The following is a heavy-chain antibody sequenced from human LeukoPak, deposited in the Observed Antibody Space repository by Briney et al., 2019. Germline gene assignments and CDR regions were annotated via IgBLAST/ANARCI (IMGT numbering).Heavy chain of an antibody. V-gene: IGHV4-59*13. CDR1: GGSISSNY. Sequence: PSETLSLTRTVSGGSISSNYWSWIRQPRGKGLEWNGLEWIGYTHVNGDSNYNPSLNRRVSISLDSSRSQLSLNLSSLTAADTAVYFCAGYDHSNYLAYWGQGILVTVSS. CDR2: THVNGDS. D-gene: IGHD4-11*01. J-gene: IGHJ4*02. CDR3: AGYDHSNYLAY.